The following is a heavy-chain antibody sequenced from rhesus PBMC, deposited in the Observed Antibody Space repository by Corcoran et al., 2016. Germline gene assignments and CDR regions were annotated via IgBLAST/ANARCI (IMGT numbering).Heavy chain of an antibody. J-gene: IGHJ4*01. Sequence: QVQLQESGPGVVKPSETLSLTCAVSGGSISGYYLWSWIRHPPGKGLEWIGYIYGGSGSTSYNPSIKSRVCISIYTSKSQLSLKRSSVTAADTAVYYCARGRGYSNYGDYWGQGVLVTVSS. CDR2: IYGGSGST. D-gene: IGHD4-23*01. CDR3: ARGRGYSNYGDY. CDR1: GGSISGYYL. V-gene: IGHV4S7*01.